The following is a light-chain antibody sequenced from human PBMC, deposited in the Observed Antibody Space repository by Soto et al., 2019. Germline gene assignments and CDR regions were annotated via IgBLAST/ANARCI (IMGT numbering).Light chain of an antibody. CDR2: EVS. V-gene: IGLV2-14*01. Sequence: QSALTQPRSVSGSPGQSVTISCTGTSSDVGGYNYVSWYQQHPGKAPKLMIYEVSYRPSGVSNRFSGSKSGNTASLTISGLQAEDEADYYCSSYTTSSTPVAFGGGTKLTVL. J-gene: IGLJ2*01. CDR3: SSYTTSSTPVA. CDR1: SSDVGGYNY.